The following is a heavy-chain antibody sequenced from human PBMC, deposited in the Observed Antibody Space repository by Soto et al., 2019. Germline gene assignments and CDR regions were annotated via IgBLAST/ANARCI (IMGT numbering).Heavy chain of an antibody. Sequence: GGSLRLSCAASGFTFSNYAMHWVRQAPGKGLQWLAVISYDGNNKYYADSVEGRFTIPRDNSKNTVYLQMNSLRLEDTAVYYCARGPSYSDSYFDHWGQGTLVTVSS. CDR3: ARGPSYSDSYFDH. V-gene: IGHV3-30*03. J-gene: IGHJ4*02. CDR2: ISYDGNNK. D-gene: IGHD4-17*01. CDR1: GFTFSNYA.